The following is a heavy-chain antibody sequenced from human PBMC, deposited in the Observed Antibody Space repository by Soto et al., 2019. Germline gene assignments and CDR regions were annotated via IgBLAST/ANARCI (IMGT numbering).Heavy chain of an antibody. CDR1: GFTFSNYG. J-gene: IGHJ6*02. CDR3: AKYLVGFGEFSGKDV. Sequence: GGSLRLSCAASGFTFSNYGVFWVRQAPGQGLEWVATISYAGTNKYYADSVKGRFTISRDNSKNTLYMQMNSLRAQDTAVYYCAKYLVGFGEFSGKDVWGQGTTVTVSS. V-gene: IGHV3-30*18. D-gene: IGHD3-10*01. CDR2: ISYAGTNK.